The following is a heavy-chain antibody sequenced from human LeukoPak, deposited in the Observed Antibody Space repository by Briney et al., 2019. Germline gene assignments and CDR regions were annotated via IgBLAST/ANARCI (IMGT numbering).Heavy chain of an antibody. CDR1: GFTFNSYW. D-gene: IGHD3-22*01. CDR2: IKSDGST. J-gene: IGHJ1*01. V-gene: IGHV3-74*01. CDR3: ARAPSEIGGYYPEYFRH. Sequence: GGSLRLSCAASGFTFNSYWMHWVRQAPGKGLVWVSRIKSDGSTRYADSVKGRFTISRDNAKKTVSLQMTSLRAEDTGVYYCARAPSEIGGYYPEYFRHWGQGTLVIVSS.